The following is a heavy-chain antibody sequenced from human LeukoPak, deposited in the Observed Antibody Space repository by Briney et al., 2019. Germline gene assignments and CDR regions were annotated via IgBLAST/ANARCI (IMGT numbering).Heavy chain of an antibody. D-gene: IGHD6-6*01. CDR3: ARDSSSGAFDI. CDR1: GYSISSGYY. Sequence: KPSETLSLTCAVSGYSISSGYYWGWIRQPPGKGLEWIGSIYHSGSTYYNPSLKSRVTISVDTSKNQFSLKLSSVTAADTAVYYCARDSSSGAFDIWGQGTMVTVSS. CDR2: IYHSGST. V-gene: IGHV4-38-2*02. J-gene: IGHJ3*02.